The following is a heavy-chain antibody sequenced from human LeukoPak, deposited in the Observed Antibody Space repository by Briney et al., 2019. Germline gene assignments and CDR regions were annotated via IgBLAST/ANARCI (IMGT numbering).Heavy chain of an antibody. V-gene: IGHV4-59*08. J-gene: IGHJ4*02. CDR1: GGSISSYY. CDR3: ARQTGSGLFILP. Sequence: SETLSLTCTVSGGSISSYYWSWIRQPPGKGLEWIGYISNSGSTNYYPSLKSRVTISLDTSKNQLSLKLTSVTAADTAVYYCARQTGSGLFILPGGQGTLVTVSS. CDR2: ISNSGST. D-gene: IGHD3/OR15-3a*01.